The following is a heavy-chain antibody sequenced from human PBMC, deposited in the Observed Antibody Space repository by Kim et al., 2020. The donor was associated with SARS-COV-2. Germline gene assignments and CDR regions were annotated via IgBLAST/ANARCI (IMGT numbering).Heavy chain of an antibody. D-gene: IGHD1-1*01. CDR3: ATTGTRF. V-gene: IGHV3-11*01. Sequence: SATTIHYADSVRDRFTISRDNDKNSLSLQMNSLRAEDTDVYYCATTGTRFWGQGTLVTVAS. CDR2: SATTI. J-gene: IGHJ4*02.